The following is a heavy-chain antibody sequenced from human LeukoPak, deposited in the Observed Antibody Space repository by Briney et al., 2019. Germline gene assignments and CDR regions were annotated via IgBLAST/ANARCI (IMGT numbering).Heavy chain of an antibody. Sequence: PGGSLRLSCAASGFTLSSYNMNWVRQAPGKGLEWVSYISSSSNTIYYADSVKGRFTISRDNAKNSLYLQMNSLRAEDTAVYYCAKAQFYYSGSTDYFDYWGQGTPVTVSS. CDR3: AKAQFYYSGSTDYFDY. D-gene: IGHD1-26*01. J-gene: IGHJ4*02. CDR1: GFTLSSYN. V-gene: IGHV3-48*01. CDR2: ISSSSNTI.